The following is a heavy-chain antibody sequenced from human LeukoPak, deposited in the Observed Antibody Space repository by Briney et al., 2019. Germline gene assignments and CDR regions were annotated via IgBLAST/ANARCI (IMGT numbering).Heavy chain of an antibody. V-gene: IGHV3-21*06. CDR1: GFTFSSYS. Sequence: PGGSLRPSCAASGFTFSSYSMNWVRQAPGKGLEWVSSISGSGSYIYYADSVKGRFTISRDNAKNSLYLQMNSLRAEDAAVYYCAGAIGYSSSWYDYWGQGTLVTVSS. D-gene: IGHD6-13*01. CDR2: ISGSGSYI. CDR3: AGAIGYSSSWYDY. J-gene: IGHJ4*02.